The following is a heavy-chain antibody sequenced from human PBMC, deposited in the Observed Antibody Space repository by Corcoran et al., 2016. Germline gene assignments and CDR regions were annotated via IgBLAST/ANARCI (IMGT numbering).Heavy chain of an antibody. CDR2: ISSSSSYI. D-gene: IGHD3-3*01. CDR1: GFTFSGYS. CDR3: ARGIEHYDFWSGYYPDFDY. V-gene: IGHV3-21*01. Sequence: EVQLVESGGGLVKPGGSLRLSCAASGFTFSGYSMNWVRQAPGKGLEWVSSISSSSSYIYYADSVKGRFTISRDNAKNSLYLQMNSLRAEYTAVYYCARGIEHYDFWSGYYPDFDYWGQGTLVTVSS. J-gene: IGHJ4*02.